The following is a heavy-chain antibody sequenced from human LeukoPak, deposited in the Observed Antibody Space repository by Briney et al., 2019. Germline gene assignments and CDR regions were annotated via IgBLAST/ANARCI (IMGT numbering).Heavy chain of an antibody. V-gene: IGHV3-21*01. CDR2: ISSSSTYI. J-gene: IGHJ4*02. CDR1: GFTFSTYT. CDR3: ARDNLAVAVGFDY. D-gene: IGHD6-19*01. Sequence: WGSLRLSCAASGFTFSTYTINWVRQAPGKGLEWVSSISSSSTYIFYADSLKGRFTISRDNAKNSLYLQMNSLRAEDTAVYYCARDNLAVAVGFDYWGQGTLVAVSS.